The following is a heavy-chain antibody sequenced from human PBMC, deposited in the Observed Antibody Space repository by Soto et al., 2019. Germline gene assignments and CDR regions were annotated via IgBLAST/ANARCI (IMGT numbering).Heavy chain of an antibody. J-gene: IGHJ4*02. CDR2: IHYNGNT. V-gene: IGHV4-61*08. Sequence: SETLSLTCTVSGGSINSGGYSWSWVRQPPGKGLEWIGNIHYNGNTKYNPSLKSRVTMSLDTSKNQFSLRRISVTAADTAKYFCAREGNLGRWLQPLDFWGQGTLVTVSS. CDR3: AREGNLGRWLQPLDF. D-gene: IGHD5-12*01. CDR1: GGSINSGGYS.